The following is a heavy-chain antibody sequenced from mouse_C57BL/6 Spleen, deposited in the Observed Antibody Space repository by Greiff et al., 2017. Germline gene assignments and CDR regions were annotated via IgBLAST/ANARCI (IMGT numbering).Heavy chain of an antibody. J-gene: IGHJ1*03. CDR1: GYTFTSYW. V-gene: IGHV1-64*01. CDR2: IPPNSGST. Sequence: QVQLLQPGAELVKPGASVKLSCTASGYTFTSYWMHWVQQRPGQGLEWIGMIPPNSGSTNYNEKFKSKATLTVDKSSSTAYMQLSSLTSEDSAVYYSARGALYYGSSYWYFDVWGTGTTVTVSS. D-gene: IGHD1-1*01. CDR3: ARGALYYGSSYWYFDV.